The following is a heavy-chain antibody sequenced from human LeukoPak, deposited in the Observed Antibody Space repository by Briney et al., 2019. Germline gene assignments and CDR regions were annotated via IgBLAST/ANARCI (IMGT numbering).Heavy chain of an antibody. D-gene: IGHD2-15*01. J-gene: IGHJ6*03. Sequence: GGSLRLSCAASGFTFSSYSMNWVRQAPGKGLEWVSYISSSSTIYYADSVKGRFTISRDNAKNSLYLQMNSLRAEDTAVYYCARDGVANYYYYYMDVWGKGTTVTASS. CDR2: ISSSSTI. CDR3: ARDGVANYYYYYMDV. V-gene: IGHV3-48*01. CDR1: GFTFSSYS.